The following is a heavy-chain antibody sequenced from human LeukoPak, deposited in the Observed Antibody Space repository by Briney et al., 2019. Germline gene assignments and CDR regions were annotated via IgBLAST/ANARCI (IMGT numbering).Heavy chain of an antibody. CDR2: INEDGSQK. CDR3: ARRPLMSGWDY. Sequence: GGSLRLSCVASGLNLSSYWMSWIRQAPGKGLEWVANINEDGSQKTYVDSVKGRFTISRDNAKKSLYLEMNSLRAEDTAVYYCARRPLMSGWDYWGQGTLVTVSS. J-gene: IGHJ4*02. CDR1: GLNLSSYW. D-gene: IGHD6-19*01. V-gene: IGHV3-7*04.